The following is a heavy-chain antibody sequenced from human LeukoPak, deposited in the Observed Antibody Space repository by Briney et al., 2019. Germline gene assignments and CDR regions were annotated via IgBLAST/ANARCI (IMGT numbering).Heavy chain of an antibody. V-gene: IGHV3-23*01. CDR3: ARDVGASLITGTTFPIGSVDC. CDR2: ISSSGSGGST. CDR1: GFTFSSYA. D-gene: IGHD1-20*01. J-gene: IGHJ4*02. Sequence: GGSLRLSCAASGFTFSSYAMSWVRQAPGKGLEWVSGISSSGSGGSTYYADSVKGRFTISRDNSKNTLYLQMNSLRAEDTAVYYCARDVGASLITGTTFPIGSVDCWGQGTLVTVSS.